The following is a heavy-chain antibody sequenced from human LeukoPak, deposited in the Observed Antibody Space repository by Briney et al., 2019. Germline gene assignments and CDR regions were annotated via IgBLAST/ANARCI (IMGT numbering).Heavy chain of an antibody. CDR1: GGTFSSYA. CDR2: IIPIFGTA. D-gene: IGHD6-13*01. V-gene: IGHV1-69*06. J-gene: IGHJ5*02. CDR3: ARNPLSTGEVSSWYNWFDP. Sequence: SVKVSCKASGGTFSSYAISWVRQAPGQGLEWMGGIIPIFGTANYAQKFQGRVTITADKSASTAYMELSSLRSEDTAVYYCARNPLSTGEVSSWYNWFDPWGQGTLVTVSS.